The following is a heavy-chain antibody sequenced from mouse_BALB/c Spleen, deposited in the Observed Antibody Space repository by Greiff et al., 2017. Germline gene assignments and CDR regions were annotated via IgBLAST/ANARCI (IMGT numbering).Heavy chain of an antibody. V-gene: IGHV5-4*02. D-gene: IGHD1-1*02. CDR2: ISDGGSYT. CDR1: GFTFSDYY. Sequence: EVMLVESGGGLVKPGGSLKLSCAASGFTFSDYYMYWVRQTPEKRLEWVATISDGGSYTYYPDSVKGRFTISRDNAKNNLYLQMSSLKSEDTAMYYCARGEDYDWDFDVWGAGTTVTVSS. CDR3: ARGEDYDWDFDV. J-gene: IGHJ1*01.